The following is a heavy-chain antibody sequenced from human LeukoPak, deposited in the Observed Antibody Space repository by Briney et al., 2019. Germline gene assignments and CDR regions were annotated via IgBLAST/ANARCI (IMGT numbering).Heavy chain of an antibody. CDR3: SKHRVDTAMADAFDI. CDR2: ISGDGGST. D-gene: IGHD5-18*01. CDR1: GFTFIDYA. V-gene: IGHV3-43*02. Sequence: GGSLRLSCAASGFTFIDYAMHWVRQAPGKGLEWVSLISGDGGSTYYADSVKGRFTISRDNSKNSLYLQMNSLTTEDTALYYCSKHRVDTAMADAFDIWGQGTMVTVSS. J-gene: IGHJ3*02.